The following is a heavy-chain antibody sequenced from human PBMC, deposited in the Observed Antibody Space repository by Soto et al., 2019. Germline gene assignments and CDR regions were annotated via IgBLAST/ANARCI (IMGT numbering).Heavy chain of an antibody. Sequence: SETLSLTCTVSGGSISSGGYYWSWIRQHPGKGLEWIGYIYYSGSTNYNPSLKSRVTISVDTSENQFSLKLSSVTAADTAVYYCARHLPGSVFGQDYWGPGSQVTVSS. J-gene: IGHJ4*02. V-gene: IGHV4-31*03. CDR1: GGSISSGGYY. D-gene: IGHD2-15*01. CDR3: ARHLPGSVFGQDY. CDR2: IYYSGST.